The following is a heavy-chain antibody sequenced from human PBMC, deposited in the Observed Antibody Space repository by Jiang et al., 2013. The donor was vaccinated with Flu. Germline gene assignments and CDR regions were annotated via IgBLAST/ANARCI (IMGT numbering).Heavy chain of an antibody. D-gene: IGHD2-21*01. CDR1: GFTFSNYA. J-gene: IGHJ4*02. V-gene: IGHV3-30*04. CDR3: AKVGQSGQRLRVRLPDY. CDR2: IXFDGGHK. Sequence: RLSCSASGFTFSNYAMHWVRQPPGKGLEWVAAIXFDGGHKFYADSMKGRFTVSRDNSENTVFLQVDSLRTDDTAVYFCAKVGQSGQRLRVRLPDYWGQGTLVTVSS.